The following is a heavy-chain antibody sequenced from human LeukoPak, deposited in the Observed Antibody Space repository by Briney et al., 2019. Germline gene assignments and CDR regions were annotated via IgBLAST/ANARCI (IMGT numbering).Heavy chain of an antibody. D-gene: IGHD4-23*01. Sequence: GGSLRLSCAASGFTFRSYTMGWVRQTPGKGLEWVSTISGSGGSTDLADSVKGRFTISRDNTKNTLNLQMNSLRGEDTAVYYCSKNVVTAAIWGQGTLVTVSS. V-gene: IGHV3-23*01. CDR3: SKNVVTAAI. CDR2: ISGSGGST. CDR1: GFTFRSYT. J-gene: IGHJ4*02.